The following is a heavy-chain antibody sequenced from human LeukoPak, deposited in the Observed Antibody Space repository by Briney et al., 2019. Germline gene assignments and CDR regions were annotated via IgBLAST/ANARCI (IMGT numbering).Heavy chain of an antibody. J-gene: IGHJ4*02. V-gene: IGHV4-59*01. Sequence: PSETLSLTCTVSGGSISSSYWSWIRQPPGKGLEWIGYIYYTGSTTYNPSLRSRVTISVDTSKNQFSLKLRSVTAADTAVYYCARSPPFDYWGQGTLVTVSS. CDR1: GGSISSSY. CDR3: ARSPPFDY. CDR2: IYYTGST.